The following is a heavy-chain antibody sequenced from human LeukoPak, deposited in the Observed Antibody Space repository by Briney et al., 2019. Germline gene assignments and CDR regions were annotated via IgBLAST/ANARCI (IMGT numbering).Heavy chain of an antibody. CDR1: GFSFSSSW. CDR3: ATTGSRSYYDY. J-gene: IGHJ4*02. D-gene: IGHD2-2*01. V-gene: IGHV3-74*01. CDR2: INDDETST. Sequence: PGGSLRLSCAASGFSFSSSWMHWVRQVPGKGLEWVSRINDDETSTTYAESVKGRFTISRDNAKNTLFLQMNSLRAEDTAVYYCATTGSRSYYDYWGQGTLVTVSS.